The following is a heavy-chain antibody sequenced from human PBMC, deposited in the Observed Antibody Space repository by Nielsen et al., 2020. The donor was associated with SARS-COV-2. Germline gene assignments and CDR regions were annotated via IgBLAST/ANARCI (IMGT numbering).Heavy chain of an antibody. CDR1: GYTFSSFP. CDR2: ISGYNGDT. CDR3: ARPITNNYYYYYMDV. J-gene: IGHJ6*03. V-gene: IGHV1-18*01. D-gene: IGHD1-1*01. Sequence: ASVKVSCKASGYTFSSFPMNWVRQAPGQGLEWMGWISGYNGDTNYAQKFQGRVTMTTDTSTSTAYMELRSLRSDDTAVYYCARPITNNYYYYYMDVWGKGTTVTVSS.